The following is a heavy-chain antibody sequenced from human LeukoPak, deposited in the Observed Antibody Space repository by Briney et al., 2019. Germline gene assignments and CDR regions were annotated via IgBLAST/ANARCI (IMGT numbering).Heavy chain of an antibody. Sequence: SETLSLTCTVSGGSVSSGSYYWSWIRQPPGKGLEWIGYIYYSGSTNYNPSLKSRVTISVDTSKNQFSLKLSSVTAADTAVYYCARGHSLNYYDSSGYVRWGQGTLVTVSS. CDR2: IYYSGST. V-gene: IGHV4-61*01. J-gene: IGHJ4*02. CDR3: ARGHSLNYYDSSGYVR. CDR1: GGSVSSGSYY. D-gene: IGHD3-22*01.